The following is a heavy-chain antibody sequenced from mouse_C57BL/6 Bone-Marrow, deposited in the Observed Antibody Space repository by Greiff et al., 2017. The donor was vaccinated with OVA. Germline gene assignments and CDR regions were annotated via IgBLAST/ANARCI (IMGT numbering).Heavy chain of an antibody. CDR3: ARGGPYLTSDY. D-gene: IGHD5-1*01. CDR1: GYSITSGYY. V-gene: IGHV3-6*01. J-gene: IGHJ2*01. CDR2: ISYDGSN. Sequence: VQLKESGPGLVKPSQSLSLTCSVTGYSITSGYYWNWIRQFPGNKLEWMGYISYDGSNNYNPSLKNRISITRDTSKNQFFLKLNSVTTEDTATYYCARGGPYLTSDYWGQGTTPTVSS.